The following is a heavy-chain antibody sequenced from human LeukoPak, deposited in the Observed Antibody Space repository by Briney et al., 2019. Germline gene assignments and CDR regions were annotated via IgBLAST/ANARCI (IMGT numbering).Heavy chain of an antibody. CDR3: AKSVTGTTRWFDP. V-gene: IGHV3-30*18. Sequence: GGSLRLSCAASGFTFSSYGMHWVRQAPGKGLEWVAVISYDGSNKYYADSVKGRFTIARDNSKNTLYLQMNRLRAEDTAVYYCAKSVTGTTRWFDPWGQGTLVTVSS. CDR1: GFTFSSYG. CDR2: ISYDGSNK. J-gene: IGHJ5*02. D-gene: IGHD1-1*01.